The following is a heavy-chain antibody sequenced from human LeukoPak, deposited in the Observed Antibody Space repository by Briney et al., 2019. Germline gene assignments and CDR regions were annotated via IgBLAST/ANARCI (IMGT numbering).Heavy chain of an antibody. CDR2: INPNSGGT. CDR1: GYTFTGYY. CDR3: ARSLSERDAFDI. J-gene: IGHJ3*02. Sequence: ASVTVSCKASGYTFTGYYMHWVRQAPGQGLEWMGWINPNSGGTNYAQKFQGRVTMTRDTSISTAYMELSRLRSDDTDVYYCARSLSERDAFDIWGQGTMVTVSS. V-gene: IGHV1-2*02. D-gene: IGHD2/OR15-2a*01.